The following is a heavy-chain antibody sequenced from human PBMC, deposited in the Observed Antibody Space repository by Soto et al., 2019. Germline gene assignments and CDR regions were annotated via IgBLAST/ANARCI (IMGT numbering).Heavy chain of an antibody. CDR1: GGSIISSIYY. CDR3: ARPYSGYDSRSYYYYYMDV. CDR2: IDYSGST. D-gene: IGHD5-12*01. V-gene: IGHV4-39*01. J-gene: IGHJ6*03. Sequence: ASETLSLTCTVSGGSIISSIYYWGWIRQPPGKGLEWIGSIDYSGSTYYNPSLKSRVTISVDTSKNQFSMKLSSVTAADTAVYYCARPYSGYDSRSYYYYYMDVWGKGTTVTVSS.